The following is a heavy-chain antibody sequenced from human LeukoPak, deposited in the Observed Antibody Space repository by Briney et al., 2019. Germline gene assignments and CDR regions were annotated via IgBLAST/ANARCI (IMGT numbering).Heavy chain of an antibody. CDR2: ISGSGGST. Sequence: SGGSLRLSCAASGFTFSNYAMNWVCQAPGKGLEWVSAISGSGGSTYYADSVKGRFTISRDNSRNTLYLQMNSLRTEDTAVYYCAKDHDYDSSGPYWGQGTLVTVSS. CDR3: AKDHDYDSSGPY. D-gene: IGHD3-22*01. CDR1: GFTFSNYA. V-gene: IGHV3-23*01. J-gene: IGHJ4*02.